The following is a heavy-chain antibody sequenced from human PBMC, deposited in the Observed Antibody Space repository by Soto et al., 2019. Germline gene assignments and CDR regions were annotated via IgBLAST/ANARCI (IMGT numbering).Heavy chain of an antibody. V-gene: IGHV3-48*01. CDR2: INTIGSAI. Sequence: EVQLVESGGGLVQPGGSLTLSCAASGFIFSSYSMNWVRQAPGKELEWISYINTIGSAIQYADSVKGRFTISRDNAGNSLYLQMNSLRTEDTAVYYCAREWGSSHVSYYFDYWGQGNLVTVSS. CDR3: AREWGSSHVSYYFDY. CDR1: GFIFSSYS. J-gene: IGHJ4*02. D-gene: IGHD3-16*01.